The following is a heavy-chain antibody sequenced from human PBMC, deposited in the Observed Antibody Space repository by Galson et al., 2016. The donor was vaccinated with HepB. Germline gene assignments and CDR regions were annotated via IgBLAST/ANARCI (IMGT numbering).Heavy chain of an antibody. J-gene: IGHJ3*01. V-gene: IGHV3-48*02. Sequence: SLRLSCATSGFTLSASTMNWVRQTPEKGLEWVSYINAPSDAIYYADSVKGRFTIPRDNAKNSLYLQMNSLRNEDTALYYCARGLVSWGQGTMVTVSS. CDR3: ARGLVS. CDR2: INAPSDAI. CDR1: GFTLSAST.